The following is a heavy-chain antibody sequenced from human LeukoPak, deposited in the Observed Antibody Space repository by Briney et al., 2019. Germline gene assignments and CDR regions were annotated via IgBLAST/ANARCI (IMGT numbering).Heavy chain of an antibody. CDR2: ISSSGSTI. D-gene: IGHD1-1*01. J-gene: IGHJ4*02. CDR3: ARALLGSNWKIFDS. V-gene: IGHV3-48*01. Sequence: GGSLRLSCAASEFSVGSNYMTWVRPAPGKGLEWVSYISSSGSTIYYADSVKGRFTISRDNSKNTLYLQMNSLRADDTAVYYCARALLGSNWKIFDSWGQGTLVTVSS. CDR1: EFSVGSNY.